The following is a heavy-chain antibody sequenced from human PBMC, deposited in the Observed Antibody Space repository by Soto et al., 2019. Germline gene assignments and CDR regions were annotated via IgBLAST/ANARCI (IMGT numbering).Heavy chain of an antibody. J-gene: IGHJ2*01. CDR3: AGRDGTMECFDI. CDR1: GYSFNTHW. Sequence: EVQLVQSATELKKPGESVKISCNGSGYSFNTHWIAWVRQRHGNGLECRGIIYPGDSDTRYSPSLQGQITISADTSISTAYLEWSSLKASDSAMYWCAGRDGTMECFDIWGRGTLVTVSS. D-gene: IGHD3-3*01. CDR2: IYPGDSDT. V-gene: IGHV5-51*03.